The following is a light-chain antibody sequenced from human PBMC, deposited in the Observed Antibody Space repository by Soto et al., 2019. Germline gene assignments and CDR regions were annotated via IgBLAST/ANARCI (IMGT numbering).Light chain of an antibody. CDR3: MQRREFPSIT. V-gene: IGKV2-40*01. CDR1: QSLLDSDDGNTY. CDR2: TLS. J-gene: IGKJ5*01. Sequence: DIVMTQTPLSLPVTPGEPASISCRSSQSLLDSDDGNTYLDWYLQKPGQSPQLLIYTLSYRPSGVPDRFSGSWSGTDFTLKISRVEAEDVGVYYCMQRREFPSITFGQGTRLEIK.